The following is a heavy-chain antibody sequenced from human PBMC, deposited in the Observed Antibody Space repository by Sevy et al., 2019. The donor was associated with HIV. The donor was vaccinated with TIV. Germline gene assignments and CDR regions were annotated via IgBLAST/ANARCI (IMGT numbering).Heavy chain of an antibody. Sequence: GGSLRLSCAVSGFTFNSYDMHWVRQAPGKGLEWVALISYDGGYKYYADSVRGRFTISRDNSENTLYLQMNTLRAEDTAVYYGAKDHYYDILTCYATDAFDLWGLGTMVTVSS. V-gene: IGHV3-30*18. CDR1: GFTFNSYD. CDR2: ISYDGGYK. D-gene: IGHD3-9*01. CDR3: AKDHYYDILTCYATDAFDL. J-gene: IGHJ3*01.